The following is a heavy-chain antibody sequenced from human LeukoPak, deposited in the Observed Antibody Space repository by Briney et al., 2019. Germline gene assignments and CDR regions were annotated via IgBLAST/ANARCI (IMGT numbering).Heavy chain of an antibody. CDR3: ATDSTAGYCTTTRCYAGDFDY. Sequence: PGGSLRLSCVASGFTFNNVWMSWVRQAPGKGLEWVGRIKSKTDGGTTDYAAPVKGRFTISRHDSKNTVYLQMNSLKSEDTAVYCCATDSTAGYCTTTRCYAGDFDYWGQGTLLTVSS. CDR2: IKSKTDGGTT. D-gene: IGHD2-2*03. V-gene: IGHV3-15*01. J-gene: IGHJ4*02. CDR1: GFTFNNVW.